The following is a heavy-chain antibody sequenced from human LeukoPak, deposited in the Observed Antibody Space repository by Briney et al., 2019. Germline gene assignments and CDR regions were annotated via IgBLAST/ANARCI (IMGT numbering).Heavy chain of an antibody. V-gene: IGHV1-2*02. CDR2: INPNSGGT. CDR3: ARGWGLRTPPSDY. Sequence: ASVTVSCKASGYTFTGYYMHWVRQAPGQGLERMGWINPNSGGTNYAQKFQGRVTMTRDTSISTAYMELSRLRSDDTAVYYCARGWGLRTPPSDYWGQGTLVTVPS. CDR1: GYTFTGYY. D-gene: IGHD7-27*01. J-gene: IGHJ4*02.